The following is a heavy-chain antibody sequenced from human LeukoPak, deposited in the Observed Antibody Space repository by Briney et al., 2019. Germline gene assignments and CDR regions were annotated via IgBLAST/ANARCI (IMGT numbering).Heavy chain of an antibody. V-gene: IGHV5-51*01. CDR1: GYSFSSYW. CDR3: VRPVNYGDHGDY. CDR2: IYPGDSDT. D-gene: IGHD4-17*01. Sequence: GEPLKISCKGSGYSFSSYWIGWVRQMPGKGLEWMGIIYPGDSDTRYSPSFQGQVTISANKSISTAYLQWSSLRASDTAMYYCVRPVNYGDHGDYWGQGTLVTVSS. J-gene: IGHJ4*02.